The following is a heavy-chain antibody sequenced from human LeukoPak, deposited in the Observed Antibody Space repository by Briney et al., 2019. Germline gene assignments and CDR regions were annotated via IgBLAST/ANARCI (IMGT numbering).Heavy chain of an antibody. J-gene: IGHJ3*01. V-gene: IGHV3-15*01. CDR1: GFTVSSNY. Sequence: GGSLRLSCAASGFTVSSNYMSWVRQAPGRGLEWVGRIKNKAGGGTIDYAAPVKGRFTVSRDDSRNMLYLQMNSLKTEDTAVYYCTTNDVFDVWGRGTMVTVSS. CDR3: TTNDVFDV. CDR2: IKNKAGGGTI.